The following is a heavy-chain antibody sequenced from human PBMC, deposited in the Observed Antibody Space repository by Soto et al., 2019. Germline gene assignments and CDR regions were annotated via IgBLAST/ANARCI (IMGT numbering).Heavy chain of an antibody. CDR1: GFTFSSYA. V-gene: IGHV3-23*01. D-gene: IGHD6-13*01. J-gene: IGHJ4*02. Sequence: EVQLLDSGGGLVQPGGSLRLSCAASGFTFSSYAMNWVRQAPGKGLEWVSVISGSGDSTYYADSVKGRFIISRDNSKNTRYLQRNSLRAEDTAVYYCARRGPGTYFDYWGQGTLVTVSS. CDR3: ARRGPGTYFDY. CDR2: ISGSGDST.